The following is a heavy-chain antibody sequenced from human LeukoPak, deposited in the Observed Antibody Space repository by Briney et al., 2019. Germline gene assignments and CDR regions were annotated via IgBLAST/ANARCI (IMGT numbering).Heavy chain of an antibody. Sequence: SETLSLTCTVSGASISGYYWSWIRQPPGEGLEWIGYIYYSGSTNYYPSLRSRVTISVDTSKNQFSLMLSSVTAADTAVYYCARGKWFGDIIYMDVWGKGTTVTISS. V-gene: IGHV4-59*01. CDR3: ARGKWFGDIIYMDV. CDR1: GASISGYY. CDR2: IYYSGST. D-gene: IGHD3-10*01. J-gene: IGHJ6*03.